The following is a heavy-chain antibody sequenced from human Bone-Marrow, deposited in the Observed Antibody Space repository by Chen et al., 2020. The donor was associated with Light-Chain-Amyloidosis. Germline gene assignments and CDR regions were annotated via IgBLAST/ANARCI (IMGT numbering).Heavy chain of an antibody. Sequence: EVQLVESGGGLLQRGGSLRLSCAASGFAFSSYAMSWVRQAPWKGLEGVSTISGSGGSRYYGDSVKGRLTISRDNSKNALFLQMNSLRAEDTAVYYCAKDISYDDILPGYPADAFDIWGQGTMVTVSS. D-gene: IGHD3-9*01. CDR3: AKDISYDDILPGYPADAFDI. J-gene: IGHJ3*02. V-gene: IGHV3-23*04. CDR1: GFAFSSYA. CDR2: ISGSGGSR.